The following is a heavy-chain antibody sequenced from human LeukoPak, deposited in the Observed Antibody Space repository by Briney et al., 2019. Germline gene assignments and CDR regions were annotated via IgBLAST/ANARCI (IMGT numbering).Heavy chain of an antibody. D-gene: IGHD3-22*01. CDR3: ARGPPLAYYGTGGYYFFDY. J-gene: IGHJ4*02. CDR2: VNHGGSA. Sequence: SETLSLTCSAYGGSFGGYFWSWIRQPPGEGLEWIGEVNHGGSANYNPSLKSRVTISVDTSRTQFSLNLRSVTAADTAVYYCARGPPLAYYGTGGYYFFDYWGQGILVTVSP. V-gene: IGHV4-34*01. CDR1: GGSFGGYF.